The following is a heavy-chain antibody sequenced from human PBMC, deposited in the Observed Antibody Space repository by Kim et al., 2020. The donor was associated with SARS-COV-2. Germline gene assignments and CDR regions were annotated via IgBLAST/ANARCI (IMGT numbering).Heavy chain of an antibody. CDR1: GYSISSGYY. CDR3: ARVKPIVAGAFDI. D-gene: IGHD6-13*01. CDR2: IYHSGST. Sequence: SETLSRTCTVSGYSISSGYYWGWIRQPPGKGLEWIGSIYHSGSTYYNPSLKSRVTISVDTSKNQFSLKLSSVTAADTAVYYCARVKPIVAGAFDIWGQGTMVTVSS. V-gene: IGHV4-38-2*02. J-gene: IGHJ3*02.